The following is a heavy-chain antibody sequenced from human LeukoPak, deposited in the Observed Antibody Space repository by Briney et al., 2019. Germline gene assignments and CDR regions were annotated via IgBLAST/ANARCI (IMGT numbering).Heavy chain of an antibody. CDR3: ARSIAARTYYFDY. Sequence: ASVKVSCTASGGTFSSYAISWVRQAPGQGLEWMGRIIPIFGIANYAQKFQGRVTITADKSTSTAYMELSSLRSEDTAEYYCARSIAARTYYFDYWGQGTLVTVSS. V-gene: IGHV1-69*04. D-gene: IGHD6-6*01. CDR2: IIPIFGIA. J-gene: IGHJ4*02. CDR1: GGTFSSYA.